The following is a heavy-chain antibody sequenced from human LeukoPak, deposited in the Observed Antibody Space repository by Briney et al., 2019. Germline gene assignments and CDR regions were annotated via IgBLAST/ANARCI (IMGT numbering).Heavy chain of an antibody. Sequence: SVKVSCKASGGTFSSYAISWVRQAPGQGLEWMGGIIPIFGTANYAQKFQGRVTITADESTSTAYMELSNLRSEDTAVYYCASLPTYYYDSSALDIWGQGTMVTVSS. CDR1: GGTFSSYA. CDR2: IIPIFGTA. V-gene: IGHV1-69*01. D-gene: IGHD3-22*01. J-gene: IGHJ3*02. CDR3: ASLPTYYYDSSALDI.